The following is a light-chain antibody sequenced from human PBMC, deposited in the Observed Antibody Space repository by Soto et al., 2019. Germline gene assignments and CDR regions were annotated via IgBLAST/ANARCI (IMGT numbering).Light chain of an antibody. CDR2: DAS. V-gene: IGKV1-5*01. CDR1: QSISSY. CDR3: QQYHIYSGT. J-gene: IGKJ1*01. Sequence: DIQMTQSPSSLSASVGDRVTITCRASQSISSYLNWYQQKPGKAPKLLIYDASSLESGVPSRFSGSGSGTEFTLTINSLQPDDFATYYCQQYHIYSGTFGQGTKVDIK.